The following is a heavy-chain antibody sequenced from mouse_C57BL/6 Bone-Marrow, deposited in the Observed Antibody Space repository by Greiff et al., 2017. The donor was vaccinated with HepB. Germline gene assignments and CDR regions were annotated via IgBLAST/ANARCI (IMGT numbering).Heavy chain of an antibody. CDR2: ISNGGGST. Sequence: EVKLMESGGGLVQPGGSLKLSCAASGFTFSDYYMYWVRQTPEKRLEWVAYISNGGGSTYYPDTVKGRFTISRDNAKNTLYLQMSRLKSEDTAMYYCARRGSSYWGQGTTLTVSS. D-gene: IGHD1-1*01. V-gene: IGHV5-12*01. J-gene: IGHJ2*01. CDR3: ARRGSSY. CDR1: GFTFSDYY.